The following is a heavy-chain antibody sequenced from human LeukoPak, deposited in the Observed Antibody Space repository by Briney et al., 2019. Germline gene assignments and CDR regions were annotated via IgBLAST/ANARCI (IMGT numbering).Heavy chain of an antibody. CDR1: GYTFTDYY. CDR2: INPNSGGT. D-gene: IGHD3-22*01. CDR3: AREYYDSSAYNQEAIDY. J-gene: IGHJ4*02. V-gene: IGHV1-2*02. Sequence: GASVKVSCKASGYTFTDYYMHWVRQAAGQGLEWLGCINPNSGGTNYAQKFQGRVTMTRDTSISTAYMELSRLRSDDTAVYYCAREYYDSSAYNQEAIDYWGQGTLVTVSS.